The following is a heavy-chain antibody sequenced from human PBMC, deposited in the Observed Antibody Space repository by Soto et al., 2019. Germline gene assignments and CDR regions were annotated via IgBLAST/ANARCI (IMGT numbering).Heavy chain of an antibody. CDR1: GGSISSYY. CDR3: AREAAAGPNWFDP. J-gene: IGHJ5*02. D-gene: IGHD6-13*01. V-gene: IGHV4-59*01. Sequence: SGTLSLTCSVSGGSISSYYWSWIRQPPGKGLEWIGYTYYSGSTDYDPSLKSRVTISVDTSKNQFSLKLSSVTAADTAVYYCAREAAAGPNWFDPWGKGTLVTISS. CDR2: TYYSGST.